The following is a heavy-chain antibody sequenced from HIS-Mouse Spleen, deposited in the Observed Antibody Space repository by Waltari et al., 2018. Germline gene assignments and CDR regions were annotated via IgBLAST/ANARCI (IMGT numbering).Heavy chain of an antibody. CDR3: ARGHDYSNYFDY. Sequence: QVQLAQSGAEVKKPGASVKVSCTASGDTFTCYHINWVRQATGQGLEWMGWMNPNSGNTGYAQKFQGRVTMTRNTSISTAYMELSSLRSEDTAVYYCARGHDYSNYFDYWGQGTLVTVSS. CDR1: GDTFTCYH. V-gene: IGHV1-8*01. J-gene: IGHJ4*02. D-gene: IGHD4-4*01. CDR2: MNPNSGNT.